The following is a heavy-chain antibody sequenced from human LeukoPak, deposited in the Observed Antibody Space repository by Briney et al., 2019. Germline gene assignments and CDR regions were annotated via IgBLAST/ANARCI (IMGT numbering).Heavy chain of an antibody. CDR3: AGVKDKATVYYMDV. J-gene: IGHJ6*03. CDR1: GGSFSGYY. CDR2: INHSGST. Sequence: SETLSLTCAVYGGSFSGYYWSWIRQPPGKGLEWIGEINHSGSTNYNPSLKSRVTISVDTSKNQFSLKLSSVTAADTAVYYCAGVKDKATVYYMDVWGKGTTVTISS. V-gene: IGHV4-34*01. D-gene: IGHD5-18*01.